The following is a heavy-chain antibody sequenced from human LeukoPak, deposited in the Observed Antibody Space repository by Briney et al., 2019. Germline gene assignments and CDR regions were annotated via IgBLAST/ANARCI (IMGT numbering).Heavy chain of an antibody. J-gene: IGHJ4*02. D-gene: IGHD3-16*01. CDR1: GGSVSSGNLY. CDR2: IYYSGST. CDR3: ARGLGPIYFDY. V-gene: IGHV4-61*01. Sequence: SETLSLTCTVSGGSVSSGNLYWSWIRQPPGKGLEWIGYIYYSGSTNYNPSLKSRVTVSADMSKNQFSLKLNSVTAADTAVYYCARGLGPIYFDYWGQGTLVTVSS.